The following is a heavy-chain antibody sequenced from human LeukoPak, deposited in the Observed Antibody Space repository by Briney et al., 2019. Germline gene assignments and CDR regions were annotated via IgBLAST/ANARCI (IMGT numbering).Heavy chain of an antibody. CDR2: INPNSGGT. J-gene: IGHJ4*02. V-gene: IGHV1-2*02. Sequence: GASVKVSCKASGYTFTGYYIHWVRQAPGQELEWMGWINPNSGGTNDAQKFQGSVTMTRDTSISTAYMELSRLRSDDTAVYYCARDWNDGVFDYWGQGTLVTVSS. D-gene: IGHD1-1*01. CDR1: GYTFTGYY. CDR3: ARDWNDGVFDY.